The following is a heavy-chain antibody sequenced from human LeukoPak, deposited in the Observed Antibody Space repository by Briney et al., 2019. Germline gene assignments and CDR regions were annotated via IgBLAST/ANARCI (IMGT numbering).Heavy chain of an antibody. Sequence: ASVKVSCKASGYTFTGYYMHWVRQAPGQGLECMGWINPNSGGADYAQKFQGRVTMTRDTSISTAYMELSRLRSDDTAVYYCARDFEGYCSGGSCYKDGYYFEYWGQGTLVTVSS. CDR3: ARDFEGYCSGGSCYKDGYYFEY. CDR2: INPNSGGA. CDR1: GYTFTGYY. J-gene: IGHJ4*02. V-gene: IGHV1-2*02. D-gene: IGHD2-15*01.